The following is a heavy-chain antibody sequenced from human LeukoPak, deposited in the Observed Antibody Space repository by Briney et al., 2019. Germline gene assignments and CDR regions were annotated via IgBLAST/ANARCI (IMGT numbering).Heavy chain of an antibody. CDR3: ASRGVRRDYYDSSGYIGDAFDI. CDR1: GFTFSSYW. J-gene: IGHJ3*02. V-gene: IGHV3-74*01. Sequence: PGGSLRLSCAASGFTFSSYWMHWVRQAPRKGLVWVSRINSDGGSTSYADSVKGRFTISRDNAKNTLYLQMNSLRAEDTAVYYCASRGVRRDYYDSSGYIGDAFDIWGQGTMVTVSS. CDR2: INSDGGST. D-gene: IGHD3-22*01.